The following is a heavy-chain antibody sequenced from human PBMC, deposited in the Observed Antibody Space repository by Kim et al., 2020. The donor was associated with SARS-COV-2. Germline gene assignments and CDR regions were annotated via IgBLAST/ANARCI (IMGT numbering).Heavy chain of an antibody. Sequence: SETLSLTCAVYGGSFSGYYWSWIRQPPGKGLEWIGEINHSGSTNYNPSLKSRVTISVDTSKNQFSLKLSSVTAADTAVYYCASGGGRWLQSYFDYWGQGTLVTVSS. D-gene: IGHD5-12*01. J-gene: IGHJ4*02. CDR3: ASGGGRWLQSYFDY. V-gene: IGHV4-34*01. CDR1: GGSFSGYY. CDR2: INHSGST.